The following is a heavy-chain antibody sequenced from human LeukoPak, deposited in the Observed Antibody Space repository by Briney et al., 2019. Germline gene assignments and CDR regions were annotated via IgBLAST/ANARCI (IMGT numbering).Heavy chain of an antibody. D-gene: IGHD1-14*01. V-gene: IGHV3-74*01. CDR1: GVSFSSHV. CDR3: ERDLSGSRWRNFDS. CDR2: IHNDGSTT. Sequence: QPGGSLRLSCAASGVSFSSHVMHCIRQAPGKGLEWVSRIHNDGSTTAYVYSVKGRFTISRDNAKNTLYLQMNGMRAEDTAVYYCERDLSGSRWRNFDSWGQGTLVTVSS. J-gene: IGHJ4*02.